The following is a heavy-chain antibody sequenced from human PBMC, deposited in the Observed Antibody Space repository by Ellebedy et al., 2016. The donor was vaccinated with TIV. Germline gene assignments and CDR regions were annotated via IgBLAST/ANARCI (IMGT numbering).Heavy chain of an antibody. Sequence: GESLKISCKGSGKSFTSYWIGWVRQMPGKGLEWMGIIYPGDSDTRYSPSFQGQVTISADKSISTAYLQWSSLKASDTAMYYCARPRYHSMVRGDVSPYYFDNWGQGTLVIVSS. J-gene: IGHJ4*02. D-gene: IGHD3-10*01. V-gene: IGHV5-51*01. CDR3: ARPRYHSMVRGDVSPYYFDN. CDR1: GKSFTSYW. CDR2: IYPGDSDT.